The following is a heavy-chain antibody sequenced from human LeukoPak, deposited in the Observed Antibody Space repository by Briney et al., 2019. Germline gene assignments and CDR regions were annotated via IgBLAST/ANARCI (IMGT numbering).Heavy chain of an antibody. Sequence: SLRLSCAASGFTFSSYGMHWVRQAPGKGLEWVAVISYDGSNKYYADSVKGRFTISRDNSKNTLYLQMNSLRAEDTAVYYCAKAEDIVVVPAAIGFDYWGQGTLVTVSS. V-gene: IGHV3-30*18. CDR3: AKAEDIVVVPAAIGFDY. CDR1: GFTFSSYG. J-gene: IGHJ4*02. D-gene: IGHD2-2*01. CDR2: ISYDGSNK.